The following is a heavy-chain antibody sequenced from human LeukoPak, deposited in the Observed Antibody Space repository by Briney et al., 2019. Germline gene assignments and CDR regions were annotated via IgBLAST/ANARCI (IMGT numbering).Heavy chain of an antibody. Sequence: PGGSLRLSSAASGFTFSSYSMNWVRQAPGKGLEWVADIKQDGSEKYYVDSVKGRFTISRDNAKNSLYLQMNSLRAEDTAVYYCARNNPPNYDILTGYFSSYYYYYMDVWGKGTTVTVSS. J-gene: IGHJ6*03. CDR2: IKQDGSEK. CDR3: ARNNPPNYDILTGYFSSYYYYYMDV. D-gene: IGHD3-9*01. CDR1: GFTFSSYS. V-gene: IGHV3-7*01.